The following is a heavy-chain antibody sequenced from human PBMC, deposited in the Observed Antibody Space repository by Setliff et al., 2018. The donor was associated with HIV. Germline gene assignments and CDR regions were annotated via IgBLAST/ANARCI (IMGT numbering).Heavy chain of an antibody. CDR3: ARQFRYPNRAVAGVDY. D-gene: IGHD6-19*01. Sequence: SETLSLTCTVSGGSISNNSYYWGGVRQPPGKGLELIGNLFYNGNTYYNPSLKSRVTISVDTSKNQFSLKLSYVTAADTAIYFCARQFRYPNRAVAGVDYWGQGTLVTVSS. CDR1: GGSISNNSYY. V-gene: IGHV4-39*01. J-gene: IGHJ4*02. CDR2: LFYNGNT.